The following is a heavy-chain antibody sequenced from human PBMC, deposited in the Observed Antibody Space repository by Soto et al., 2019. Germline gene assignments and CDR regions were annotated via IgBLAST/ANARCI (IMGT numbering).Heavy chain of an antibody. D-gene: IGHD4-17*01. CDR2: ITDNGRST. V-gene: IGHV3-23*01. J-gene: IGHJ4*02. CDR1: GFTFIRDG. Sequence: GGSLRLSCAAFGFTFIRDGMSWVRQAPGKGLEWVSLITDNGRSTYYADSVKGRFTISRDNTKNTLFLQMNSLRAEDTAVYYCAKERATTTAFDYWGQGALVTVS. CDR3: AKERATTTAFDY.